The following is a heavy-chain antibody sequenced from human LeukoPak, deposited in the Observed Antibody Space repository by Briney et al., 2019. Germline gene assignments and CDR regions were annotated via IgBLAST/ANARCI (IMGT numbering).Heavy chain of an antibody. CDR3: ARVRIGPGDAFDI. J-gene: IGHJ3*02. D-gene: IGHD2-15*01. V-gene: IGHV4-30-2*01. Sequence: PSETLSLTCAVSGGSISSGGYSWSWIRQPPGKGLEWIGYIYHSGSTYYNPSLKSRVTISVDRSKNQFSLKLSSVTAADTAVYYCARVRIGPGDAFDIWGQGTMVTVSS. CDR1: GGSISSGGYS. CDR2: IYHSGST.